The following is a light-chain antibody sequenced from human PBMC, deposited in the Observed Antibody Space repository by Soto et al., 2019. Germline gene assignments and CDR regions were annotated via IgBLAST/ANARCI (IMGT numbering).Light chain of an antibody. V-gene: IGKV1-39*01. CDR1: QGIITY. CDR2: AAS. J-gene: IGKJ1*01. CDR3: QQSYSTTWT. Sequence: DIQMTQSPSSLSASVVDRVTITCRASQGIITYLNWYQQKPGKAPKLLIYAASSLQSGVPSRFSGSGSETDFTLTISSLQPEDFATYSCQQSYSTTWTFGQGTKVDIK.